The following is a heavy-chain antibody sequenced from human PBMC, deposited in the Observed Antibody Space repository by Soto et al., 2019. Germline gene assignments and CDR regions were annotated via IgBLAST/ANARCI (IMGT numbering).Heavy chain of an antibody. J-gene: IGHJ4*02. V-gene: IGHV3-66*01. CDR3: ARDASSSSRGDAHFDY. CDR2: IYSGGST. CDR1: GFTVSSNY. D-gene: IGHD6-6*01. Sequence: GGSLRLSCAASGFTVSSNYMSWVRQAPGKGLEWVSVIYSGGSTYYADSVKGRFTISRDNSKNTLYLQMNSLRAEDTAVYYCARDASSSSRGDAHFDYWGQGTLVTVSS.